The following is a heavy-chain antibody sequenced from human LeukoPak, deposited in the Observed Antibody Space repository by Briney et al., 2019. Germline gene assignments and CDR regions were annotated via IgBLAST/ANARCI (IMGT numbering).Heavy chain of an antibody. CDR2: IWYDGSNK. D-gene: IGHD1-26*01. J-gene: IGHJ4*02. CDR1: GFTFSNYG. CDR3: ARDRVGALDY. V-gene: IGHV3-33*01. Sequence: GGSLRLSCAASGFTFSNYGMHWVRQAPGKGLEWVTIIWYDGSNKYYADSVKGRFTISRDNSKNTLYLQMNSLRAEDTAVYYCARDRVGALDYWGQGTPVTVSS.